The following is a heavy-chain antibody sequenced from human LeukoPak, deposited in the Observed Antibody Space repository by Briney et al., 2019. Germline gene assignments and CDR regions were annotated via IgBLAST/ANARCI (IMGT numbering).Heavy chain of an antibody. Sequence: PGGSLRLSCAASGFTVSSNYMSWVRQAPGKGLEWVSVIYSGGSTYYADSVKGRFTISRDNSKNTLYLQMNSLRAEDTAVYYCASKSAAGTGWFDPWGQGTLVTISS. D-gene: IGHD6-13*01. CDR2: IYSGGST. CDR3: ASKSAAGTGWFDP. CDR1: GFTVSSNY. J-gene: IGHJ5*02. V-gene: IGHV3-53*01.